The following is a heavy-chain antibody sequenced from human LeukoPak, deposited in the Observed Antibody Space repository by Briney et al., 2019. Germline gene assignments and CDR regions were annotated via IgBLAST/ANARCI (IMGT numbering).Heavy chain of an antibody. Sequence: GGSLRLSCAASGFTFGGSAMHWVRQASGKGLEWVGRIRSKANSYATAYAASVKGRFTISRDGSKNTAYLQMNSLQTEDTAVYYCTRGSPRASVAKWEPVRLDDYWGQGTLVTVSS. CDR1: GFTFGGSA. J-gene: IGHJ4*02. V-gene: IGHV3-73*01. CDR2: IRSKANSYAT. CDR3: TRGSPRASVAKWEPVRLDDY. D-gene: IGHD1-26*01.